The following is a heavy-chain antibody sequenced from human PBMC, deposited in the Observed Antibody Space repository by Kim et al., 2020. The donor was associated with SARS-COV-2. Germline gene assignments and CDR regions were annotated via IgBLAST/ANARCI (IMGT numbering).Heavy chain of an antibody. Sequence: ADSVKGRLTIARDNAKNSVYLEMNSLRAEDTALYYCAREWIHDYGGNSGDYWGQGTLVTVAS. CDR3: AREWIHDYGGNSGDY. D-gene: IGHD4-17*01. J-gene: IGHJ4*02. V-gene: IGHV3-48*03.